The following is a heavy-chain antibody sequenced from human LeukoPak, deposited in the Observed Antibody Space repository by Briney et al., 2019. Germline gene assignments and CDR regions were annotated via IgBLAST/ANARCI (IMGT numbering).Heavy chain of an antibody. CDR3: ARGGHASRRYYYDSSGYFDY. Sequence: GSLRLSCTASGLTFSTSGFNWVRQPPGKGLEWIGEINHSGSTNYNPSLKSRVTISVDTSKNQFSLKLSSVTAADTAVYYCARGGHASRRYYYDSSGYFDYWGQGTLVTVSS. CDR1: GLTFSTSG. J-gene: IGHJ4*02. V-gene: IGHV4-34*01. D-gene: IGHD3-22*01. CDR2: INHSGST.